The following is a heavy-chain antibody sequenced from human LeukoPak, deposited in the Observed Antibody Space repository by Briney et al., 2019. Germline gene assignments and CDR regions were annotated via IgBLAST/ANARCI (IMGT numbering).Heavy chain of an antibody. V-gene: IGHV3-11*06. CDR1: GGSISSSSYY. CDR2: ISSSSSHT. D-gene: IGHD6-6*01. J-gene: IGHJ4*02. Sequence: LSLTCTVSGGSISSSSYYWGWIRQAPGKGLEWVSYISSSSSHTNYADSVKGRFTISRDNAKNSLYLQMNSLRAEDTAVYYCARGGGQLADYWGQGTLVTVSS. CDR3: ARGGGQLADY.